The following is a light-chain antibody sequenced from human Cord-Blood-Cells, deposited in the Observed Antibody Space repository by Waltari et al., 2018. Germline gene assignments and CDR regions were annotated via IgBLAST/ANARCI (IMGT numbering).Light chain of an antibody. CDR2: DAS. CDR3: QHRSNWA. CDR1: QSVTSY. Sequence: EIVLTQSPATLSVSPRERATLSCRARQSVTSYLAWYQQKPGQAPRLLIYDASNRATGIPARFSGSGSGTDFTLTISSLEPEDFAVYFCQHRSNWAFGQGTKVEIK. J-gene: IGKJ1*01. V-gene: IGKV3-11*01.